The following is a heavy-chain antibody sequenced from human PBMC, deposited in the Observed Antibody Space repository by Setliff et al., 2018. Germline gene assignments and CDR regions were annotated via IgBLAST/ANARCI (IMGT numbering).Heavy chain of an antibody. J-gene: IGHJ5*02. Sequence: ASVKVSCKASGYTFTSYDINWVRQATGQGLEWMGWMNPNSGNTGYAQKFQGRVTMTRNTSISTAYMELSSLGSEDTAVYYCARDSIAVAGTNPWGQGTLVTVSS. D-gene: IGHD6-19*01. CDR1: GYTFTSYD. CDR3: ARDSIAVAGTNP. CDR2: MNPNSGNT. V-gene: IGHV1-8*02.